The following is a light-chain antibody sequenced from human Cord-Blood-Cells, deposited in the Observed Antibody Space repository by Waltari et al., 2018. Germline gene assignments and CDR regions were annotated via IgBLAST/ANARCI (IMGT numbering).Light chain of an antibody. CDR2: AAS. CDR3: QQSYSTLFT. J-gene: IGKJ3*01. CDR1: QSISSY. Sequence: DIQMTQSPSSLSASVGDRVTITCRASQSISSYLNWYQQKPGNAPKLLIYAASSLQSGVPSSFSGSVSGTDFTLTISSLQPEDFATYYCQQSYSTLFTFGPGTKVDIK. V-gene: IGKV1-39*01.